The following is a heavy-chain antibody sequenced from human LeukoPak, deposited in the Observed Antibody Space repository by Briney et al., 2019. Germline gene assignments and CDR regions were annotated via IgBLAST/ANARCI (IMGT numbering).Heavy chain of an antibody. J-gene: IGHJ6*03. CDR3: ARDRREIKLWPREYYYYYMDV. CDR1: GFTFSSYW. Sequence: PGGPLRLSCAASGFTFSSYWMSWVRQAPGKGLEWVANIKQDGSEKYYVDSVKGRFTISRDNAKNSLNLQMNSLRAEDTDVYYCARDRREIKLWPREYYYYYMDVWGKGTTVTISS. V-gene: IGHV3-7*01. CDR2: IKQDGSEK. D-gene: IGHD5-18*01.